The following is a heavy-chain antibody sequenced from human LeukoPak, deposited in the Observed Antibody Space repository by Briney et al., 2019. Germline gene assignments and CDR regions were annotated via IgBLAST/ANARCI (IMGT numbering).Heavy chain of an antibody. J-gene: IGHJ5*02. D-gene: IGHD4-4*01. V-gene: IGHV3-43*01. CDR3: AKGSGDGYSPEFDP. CDR2: ISWDGGST. CDR1: GFTFDDYT. Sequence: GGSLRLSCAASGFTFDDYTMHWVRQAPGKGLEWVSLISWDGGSTYYADSVKGRFTISRDNSKNSLYLQMNRLRTEDTALYYCAKGSGDGYSPEFDPWGQGTLVTVSS.